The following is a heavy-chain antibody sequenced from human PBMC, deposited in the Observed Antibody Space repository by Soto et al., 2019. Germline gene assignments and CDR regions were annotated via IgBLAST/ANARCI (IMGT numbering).Heavy chain of an antibody. D-gene: IGHD3-22*01. J-gene: IGHJ4*02. CDR3: ARSPYYYDSSGYMQYYFDY. Sequence: EVQLVESGGGLVQPGGSLRLSCAASGFTFSSYAMHWVRQAPGKGLEYVSAISSNGGSTYYANSVKGRFTISRDNSKNTLYLQMGRLRAEDMAVFYCARSPYYYDSSGYMQYYFDYWGQGTLVTVSS. CDR2: ISSNGGST. V-gene: IGHV3-64*01. CDR1: GFTFSSYA.